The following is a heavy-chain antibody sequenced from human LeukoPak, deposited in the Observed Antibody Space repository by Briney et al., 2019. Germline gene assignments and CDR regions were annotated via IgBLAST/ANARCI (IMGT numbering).Heavy chain of an antibody. V-gene: IGHV4-59*01. CDR1: GGSFNSYY. J-gene: IGHJ4*02. Sequence: SETLSLTCTVSGGSFNSYYWSWIRRPPGKGLEWIGYIYYSGSTDYNPSLKSRVTISIDTSKNQFSLKLTSVTPADTAVYYCARGRLAAAPYFDYWGQGTLVTVSS. D-gene: IGHD6-13*01. CDR2: IYYSGST. CDR3: ARGRLAAAPYFDY.